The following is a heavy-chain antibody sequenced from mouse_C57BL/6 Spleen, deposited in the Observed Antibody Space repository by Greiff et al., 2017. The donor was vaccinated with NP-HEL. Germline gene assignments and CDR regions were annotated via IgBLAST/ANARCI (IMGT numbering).Heavy chain of an antibody. CDR3: TANWDGGYFDV. Sequence: QVQLQQSGAELVRPGASVTLSCKASGYTFTDYEMHWVKQTPVHGLEWIGAIDPETGGTAYNQKFKGKAILTADKSSSTAYMELRSLTSEDSAVYYCTANWDGGYFDVWGTGTTVTVSS. D-gene: IGHD4-1*01. CDR2: IDPETGGT. V-gene: IGHV1-15*01. CDR1: GYTFTDYE. J-gene: IGHJ1*03.